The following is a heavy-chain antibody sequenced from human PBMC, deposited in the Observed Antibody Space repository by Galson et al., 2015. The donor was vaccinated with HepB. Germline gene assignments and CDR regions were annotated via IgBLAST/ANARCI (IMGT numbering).Heavy chain of an antibody. J-gene: IGHJ4*02. CDR1: GYTFTSYA. D-gene: IGHD3-10*01. V-gene: IGHV1-3*01. CDR2: INAGNGNT. Sequence: SVKVSCKASGYTFTSYAMHWVRQAPGQRLEWMGWINAGNGNTKYSQKFQGRVTITRDTSASTAYMELSSLRSEDTAVYYCARDSPTWYGSGSYVVYWGQGTLVTVSS. CDR3: ARDSPTWYGSGSYVVY.